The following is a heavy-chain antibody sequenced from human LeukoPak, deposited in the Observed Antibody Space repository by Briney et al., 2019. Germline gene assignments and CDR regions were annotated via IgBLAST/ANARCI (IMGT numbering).Heavy chain of an antibody. CDR2: ITGNGFDT. CDR1: GFTFSSYG. V-gene: IGHV3-23*01. J-gene: IGHJ4*02. D-gene: IGHD6-19*01. Sequence: GGSLRLSCAASGFTFSSYGMHWVRQAPGKGLEWVSAITGNGFDTFYADSVKGRFTISRDNSKSTLYLQMNSLRAEDTAVYYCAKESWSVAGHPFDYWGQGTLVTVSS. CDR3: AKESWSVAGHPFDY.